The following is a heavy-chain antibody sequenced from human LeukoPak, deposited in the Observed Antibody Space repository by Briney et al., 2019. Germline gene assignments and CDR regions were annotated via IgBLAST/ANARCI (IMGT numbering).Heavy chain of an antibody. J-gene: IGHJ4*02. D-gene: IGHD3-10*01. CDR1: GFTFSSYD. Sequence: GGSLRLSCAASGFTFSSYDMHWVRQAPGKGLEWVAVISYDGGTKYYADSVEGRFTISRDNAKNSLYLQMNSLRAEDTAVYYCARDPRGHWGQGTLVTVSS. CDR3: ARDPRGH. V-gene: IGHV3-30*03. CDR2: ISYDGGTK.